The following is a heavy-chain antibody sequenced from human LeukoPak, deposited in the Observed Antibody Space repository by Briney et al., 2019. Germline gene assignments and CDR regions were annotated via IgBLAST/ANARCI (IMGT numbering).Heavy chain of an antibody. D-gene: IGHD3-10*01. CDR3: ARVPLWFGEFYFDY. J-gene: IGHJ4*02. CDR1: GYTFTGYY. V-gene: IGHV1-2*02. Sequence: ASVKVSCKASGYTFTGYYMHWVRQAPGQGLEWMGWINPNSGGTNYAQKFQGRVTMTRDTSISTAYMELSRLRSDDTAVYYCARVPLWFGEFYFDYWGQGTLVTVSS. CDR2: INPNSGGT.